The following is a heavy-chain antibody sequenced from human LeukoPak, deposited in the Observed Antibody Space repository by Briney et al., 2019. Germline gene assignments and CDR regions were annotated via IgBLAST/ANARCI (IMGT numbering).Heavy chain of an antibody. J-gene: IGHJ4*02. Sequence: GASVNVSCKASGYTFTSYDINWVRQATGQGLEWMGWMNPNSGNTGYAQKFQGRVTMTTDTSISTAYMELSSLRSEDTAVYYCARGRFRWELEIRDFDYWGQGTLVTVSS. CDR3: ARGRFRWELEIRDFDY. V-gene: IGHV1-8*01. CDR2: MNPNSGNT. CDR1: GYTFTSYD. D-gene: IGHD1-26*01.